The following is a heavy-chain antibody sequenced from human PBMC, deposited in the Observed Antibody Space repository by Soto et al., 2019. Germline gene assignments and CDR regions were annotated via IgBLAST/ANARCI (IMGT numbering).Heavy chain of an antibody. CDR1: GGSFSGSY. CDR2: INHSGST. V-gene: IGHV4-34*01. CDR3: ARCSWPTPWNYYYGMDA. Sequence: SETLSLTCAVCGGSFSGSYWSWIRQPPGKGLEWIGEINHSGSTNYNPSLKSGVTISVNTSKTQFSLKLSSVTAADTAVYYCARCSWPTPWNYYYGMDAWGQGTTLPVSS. J-gene: IGHJ6*02. D-gene: IGHD5-12*01.